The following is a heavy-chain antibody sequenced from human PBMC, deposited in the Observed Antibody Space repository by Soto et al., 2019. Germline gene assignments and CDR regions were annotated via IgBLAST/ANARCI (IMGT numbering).Heavy chain of an antibody. CDR2: INGSGGST. V-gene: IGHV3-23*01. Sequence: EVQLLESGGGLVQPGGSLRLSCAASGFTFSSYAMSWVRQAPGKWLEWVSAINGSGGSTYYADSVKGRFTISRDNSKNTLYLQMNSLRAEDTAVYYCAKDPPCGGDCYTFDYWGQGTLVTVSS. D-gene: IGHD2-21*02. J-gene: IGHJ4*02. CDR1: GFTFSSYA. CDR3: AKDPPCGGDCYTFDY.